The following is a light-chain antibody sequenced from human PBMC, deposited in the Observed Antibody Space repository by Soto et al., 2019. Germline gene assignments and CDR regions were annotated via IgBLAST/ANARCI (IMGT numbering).Light chain of an antibody. Sequence: DIFTITCRASQSITTCLAWYQKKPGKAPQILIYDASKLEPGVPSRLSGGGYGTEFTLTISSMKNDDFATYYCQQYSTYTLTFGGGTKVDIK. CDR2: DAS. CDR1: QSITTC. CDR3: QQYSTYTLT. V-gene: IGKV1-5*01. J-gene: IGKJ4*01.